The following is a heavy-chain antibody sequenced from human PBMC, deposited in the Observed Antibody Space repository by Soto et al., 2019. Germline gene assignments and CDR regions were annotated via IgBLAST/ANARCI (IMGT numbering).Heavy chain of an antibody. CDR3: ARESEDLTSNFDY. Sequence: AGGSLRLSCSASGFTFSDENMGWGRQVPGKGLEWVSGISGGGSYIFYADSVQGRFSISRDNAKNSLFLEMNSLRVEDTAVYYCARESEDLTSNFDYWGQGTLVTVSS. CDR2: ISGGGSYI. CDR1: GFTFSDEN. V-gene: IGHV3-21*06. J-gene: IGHJ4*02.